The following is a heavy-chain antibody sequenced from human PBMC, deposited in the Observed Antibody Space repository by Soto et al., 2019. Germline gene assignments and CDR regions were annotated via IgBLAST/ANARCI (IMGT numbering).Heavy chain of an antibody. J-gene: IGHJ4*02. V-gene: IGHV3-64*01. Sequence: EVQLAEFGGGMVQPGGSLRLSCVASGFTFSSYDRHWVRQAPGKGLEYVSSISSNGGTTYYGNSVKGRFTIARDNSKNTLYLQMGSLRAEDMAVYYCVRRVSGNYDYWGQGTLVTVSS. CDR2: ISSNGGTT. CDR1: GFTFSSYD. D-gene: IGHD1-7*01. CDR3: VRRVSGNYDY.